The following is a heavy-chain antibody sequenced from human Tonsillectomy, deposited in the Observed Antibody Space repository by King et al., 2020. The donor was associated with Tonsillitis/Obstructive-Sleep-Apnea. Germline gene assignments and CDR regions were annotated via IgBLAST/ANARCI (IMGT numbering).Heavy chain of an antibody. Sequence: QLVQSGAEVKKPGSSVKVSCKASGGTFSSYAISWVRQAPGQGLEWMGGIIPILGIANYAQKFQGRVTITADKSTSTAYMELSSLRSEDTAVYYCATTSEFWSDLATGWFDPWGQGTLVTVSS. D-gene: IGHD3-3*01. J-gene: IGHJ5*02. CDR2: IIPILGIA. V-gene: IGHV1-69*10. CDR1: GGTFSSYA. CDR3: ATTSEFWSDLATGWFDP.